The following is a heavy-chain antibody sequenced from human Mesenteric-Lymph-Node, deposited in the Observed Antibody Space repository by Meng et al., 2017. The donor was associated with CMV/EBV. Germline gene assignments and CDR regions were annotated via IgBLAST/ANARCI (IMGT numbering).Heavy chain of an antibody. V-gene: IGHV3-30-3*01. CDR1: GFTFSTYA. CDR2: ISYDGSTK. CDR3: ARARVVPAAIGTPRYYYYGMDV. Sequence: GESLKISCAASGFTFSTYAVHWVRQAPGKGLEWVAVISYDGSTKYYADSVKGRFTISRDNSKNTLYLQMNSLRAEDAAVYYCARARVVPAAIGTPRYYYYGMDVWGQGTTVTVSS. D-gene: IGHD2-2*02. J-gene: IGHJ6*02.